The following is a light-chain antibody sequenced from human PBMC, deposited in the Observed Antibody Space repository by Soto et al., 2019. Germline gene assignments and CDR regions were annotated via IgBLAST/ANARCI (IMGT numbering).Light chain of an antibody. CDR1: QSVSTN. CDR3: QQYNKWPPWT. CDR2: GAS. Sequence: RVMTQSPATLSLSPWERATLSCRASQSVSTNVAWYQQKPGQAPRLLIYGASTRATDIPARFSGSGSATDFTLTISSLQAEDFAVYYCQQYNKWPPWTFGQGPKVEVK. J-gene: IGKJ1*01. V-gene: IGKV3-15*01.